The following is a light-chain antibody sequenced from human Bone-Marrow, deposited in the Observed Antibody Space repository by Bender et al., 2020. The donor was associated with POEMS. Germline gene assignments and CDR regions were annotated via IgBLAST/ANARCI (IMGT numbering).Light chain of an antibody. CDR3: TSYAGSSTLI. V-gene: IGLV2-14*01. J-gene: IGLJ2*01. CDR2: EVS. CDR1: SSDVGGYNY. Sequence: QSALTQPASVSGSPGQSITISCTGTSSDVGGYNYVSWYQHHPGKAPKLLIYEVSYRPSGISDRFSGSRSGNTASLTISGLQAEDEADYYCTSYAGSSTLIVGGGTKVTVL.